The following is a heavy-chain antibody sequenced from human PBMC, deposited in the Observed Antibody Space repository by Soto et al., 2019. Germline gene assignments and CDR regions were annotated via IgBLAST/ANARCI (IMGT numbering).Heavy chain of an antibody. V-gene: IGHV3-49*03. D-gene: IGHD2-2*01. CDR2: IRSKAYGGTT. CDR1: GFTFGDYA. J-gene: IGHJ4*02. CDR3: TRAGRYCSGTSCYVADY. Sequence: GGSLRLSCTASGFTFGDYAMSWFRQAPGKGLEWVGFIRSKAYGGTTEYAASVKGRFTISRDDSKSIAYLQMNSLKTEDTAMYYCTRAGRYCSGTSCYVADYWGQGTLVTVSS.